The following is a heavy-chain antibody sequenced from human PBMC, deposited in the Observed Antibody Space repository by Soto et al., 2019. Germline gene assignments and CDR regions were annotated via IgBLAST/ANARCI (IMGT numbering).Heavy chain of an antibody. CDR1: GGTFSSYT. CDR3: ARVLDYYDSSGYPPWAFDI. D-gene: IGHD3-22*01. Sequence: SVKVSCKASGGTFSSYTISWVRQAPGQGLEWMGRIIPILGIANYAQKFQGRVTITADKSTSTAYMELSSLRSEDTAVYYCARVLDYYDSSGYPPWAFDIWGQGTMVTVSS. J-gene: IGHJ3*02. V-gene: IGHV1-69*02. CDR2: IIPILGIA.